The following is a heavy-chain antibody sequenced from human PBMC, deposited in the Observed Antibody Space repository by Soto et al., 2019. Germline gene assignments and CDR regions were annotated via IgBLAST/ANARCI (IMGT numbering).Heavy chain of an antibody. CDR2: HYSGGST. D-gene: IGHD1-26*01. V-gene: IGHV3-53*01. J-gene: IGHJ5*02. CDR3: ARHRHPRVTVGATSPLDP. CDR1: GFSVSSNY. Sequence: DVQLVESGGGLVQPGGSLRLSCAISGFSVSSNYLSWVRQAPGKGLEWVSVHYSGGSTYYADSVQGRFTISRDKSNNTLYLQLRRVRAEDTAVYFCARHRHPRVTVGATSPLDPWGQGTQVTVSA.